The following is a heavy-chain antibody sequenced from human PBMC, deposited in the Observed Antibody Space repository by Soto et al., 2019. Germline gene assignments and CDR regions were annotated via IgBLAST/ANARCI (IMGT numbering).Heavy chain of an antibody. J-gene: IGHJ6*02. CDR2: IKSKTDGGTA. D-gene: IGHD1-26*01. V-gene: IGHV3-15*01. CDR3: STDIGIYGLDL. CDR1: RFSFTNAW. Sequence: EVQLVESGGGFVQPGGALRLSCVASRFSFTNAWMSWVRQAPGKGPEWVGSIKSKTDGGTADYAAPVKGRFTISRDDSQNTLYLHMDSLKPEDTALYHCSTDIGIYGLDLWGQGTTVTVSS.